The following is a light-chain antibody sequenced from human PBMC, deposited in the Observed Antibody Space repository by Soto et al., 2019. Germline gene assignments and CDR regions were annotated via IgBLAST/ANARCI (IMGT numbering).Light chain of an antibody. CDR1: SGHSNYA. CDR2: LNNDGSH. J-gene: IGLJ2*01. Sequence: QPVLTQSPSASASLGASVKLTCTLSSGHSNYAIAWHQQQPEKGPRYLMKLNNDGSHSKGDGIPDRFSGSSSGAERYLTISSLQSEDEADYYCQTWGTGILVVFGGGTKVTVL. V-gene: IGLV4-69*01. CDR3: QTWGTGILVV.